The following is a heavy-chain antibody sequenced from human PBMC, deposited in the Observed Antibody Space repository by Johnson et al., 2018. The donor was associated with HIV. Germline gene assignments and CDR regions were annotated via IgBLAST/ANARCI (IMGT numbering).Heavy chain of an antibody. V-gene: IGHV3-33*01. J-gene: IGHJ3*02. CDR2: IWYDGSNK. Sequence: QVQLVESGGGVVQPGRSLRLSCAASGFTFSTYGMHWVRQAPGKGLEWVAVIWYDGSNKYYADSVKGRFTISRDNSKNTLYLQMNSLRAEDTAVYYCARPGGGWYETAFDIWGQGTMVTVSS. CDR1: GFTFSTYG. CDR3: ARPGGGWYETAFDI. D-gene: IGHD6-19*01.